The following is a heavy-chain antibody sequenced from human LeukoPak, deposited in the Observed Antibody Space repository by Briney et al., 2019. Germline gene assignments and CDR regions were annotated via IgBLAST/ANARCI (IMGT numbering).Heavy chain of an antibody. CDR2: INPNSGGT. CDR1: GYTFTGYY. CDR3: ARVSKDGSYYAVDY. Sequence: ASVKVSCKASGYTFTGYYMHWVRQAPGQGLEWMGWINPNSGGTNYAQKFQGRVTMTRNTSISTAYMELSSLRSEDTAVYYCARVSKDGSYYAVDYWGQGTLVTVSS. D-gene: IGHD1-26*01. J-gene: IGHJ4*02. V-gene: IGHV1-2*02.